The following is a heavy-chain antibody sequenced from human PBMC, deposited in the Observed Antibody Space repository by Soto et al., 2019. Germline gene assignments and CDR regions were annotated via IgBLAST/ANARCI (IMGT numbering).Heavy chain of an antibody. V-gene: IGHV1-46*01. CDR1: GYTFTTYN. Sequence: QVQLVQSGAEVRKPGASVKVSCKASGYTFTTYNMHWVRQAPGQGLEWMGVINPSVGSTSYAQKFQGRVNRTRDTSPSTGYIELSSLRSEDTAVYYCARAGAGHFDSWGQGTLVTVSS. CDR2: INPSVGST. CDR3: ARAGAGHFDS. D-gene: IGHD3-10*01. J-gene: IGHJ4*02.